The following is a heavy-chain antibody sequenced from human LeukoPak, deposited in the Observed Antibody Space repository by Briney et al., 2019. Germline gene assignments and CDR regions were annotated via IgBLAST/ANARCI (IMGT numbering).Heavy chain of an antibody. V-gene: IGHV3-48*04. J-gene: IGHJ4*02. D-gene: IGHD1-26*01. Sequence: PGGSLRLSCAASVFTFRNYWMNGVPQAPGGGLEGVSYFCRSGSTIHHALTVRGRFTISRDNAKNSMYLQMNSLRAEDTAVYYCARDGEWELPGIDYWGQGTLVTVSS. CDR3: ARDGEWELPGIDY. CDR1: VFTFRNYW. CDR2: FCRSGSTI.